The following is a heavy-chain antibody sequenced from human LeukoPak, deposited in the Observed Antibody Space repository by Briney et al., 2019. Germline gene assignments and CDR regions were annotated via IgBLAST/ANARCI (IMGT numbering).Heavy chain of an antibody. CDR3: ARSDCGSDGCKLLHY. CDR1: GFSFINHA. D-gene: IGHD2-21*01. CDR2: ISGSGDAT. Sequence: GGSLRLSCAAAGFSFINHAKSWVRQAPGKGLEWVSAISGSGDATKYADSVKGRFTISRDNSKNTLSLQMSNLRAEDTATYYCARSDCGSDGCKLLHYWGQGILVTVSS. V-gene: IGHV3-23*01. J-gene: IGHJ4*02.